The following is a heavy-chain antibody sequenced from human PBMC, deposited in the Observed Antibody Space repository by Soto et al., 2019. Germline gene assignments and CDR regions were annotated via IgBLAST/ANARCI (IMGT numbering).Heavy chain of an antibody. CDR3: ARGPRECSGGSCYSGFDP. Sequence: EVQLVESGGGLVKPGGSLRLSCAASGFTFSSYSMNWVCQAPGKGLEWVSSISSSSSYIYYADSVKGRFTISRDNAKNSLYLQMNSLRAEDTAVYYCARGPRECSGGSCYSGFDPWGQGTLVTVSS. CDR2: ISSSSSYI. CDR1: GFTFSSYS. V-gene: IGHV3-21*01. D-gene: IGHD2-15*01. J-gene: IGHJ5*02.